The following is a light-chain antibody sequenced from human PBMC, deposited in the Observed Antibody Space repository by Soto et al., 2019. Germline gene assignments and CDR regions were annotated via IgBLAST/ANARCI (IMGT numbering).Light chain of an antibody. V-gene: IGKV3-20*01. J-gene: IGKJ4*01. Sequence: EFVLTQPPGTLSLSPGERATLSCRASQTVRNNYLAWYQQKPGQAPRLLIYDASSRATGIPDRFSGGGYGTDFTLTISRLEPEDFAVYYCQQFSSYPLTFGGGTKVDIK. CDR2: DAS. CDR1: QTVRNNY. CDR3: QQFSSYPLT.